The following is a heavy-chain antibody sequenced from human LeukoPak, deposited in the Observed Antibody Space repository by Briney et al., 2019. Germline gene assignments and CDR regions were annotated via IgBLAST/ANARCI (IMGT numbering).Heavy chain of an antibody. V-gene: IGHV3-53*01. J-gene: IGHJ4*02. D-gene: IGHD1-26*01. CDR1: GLTVSLNY. CDR3: ARGAGGSYPFDY. CDR2: IYSDGST. Sequence: QPGGSLRLSCAASGLTVSLNYMSCVRQAPGKGLEWVSVIYSDGSTYYAESVKGRFTIPRDNSKNTLYLQMNSLRAEDTAVYYCARGAGGSYPFDYWGQGTLVTVSS.